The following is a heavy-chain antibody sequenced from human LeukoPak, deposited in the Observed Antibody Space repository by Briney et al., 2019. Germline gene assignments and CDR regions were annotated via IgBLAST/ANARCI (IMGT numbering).Heavy chain of an antibody. CDR3: ARRRDFIDY. CDR1: GFTLSDYY. D-gene: IGHD3/OR15-3a*01. J-gene: IGHJ4*02. Sequence: GGSLRLSCAASGFTLSDYYMSWIRQAPGKGLEWVSYSSSSGSTIYYADSVKGRFAISRDNAKNSLYLQVNSLRAEDTAVYYCARRRDFIDYWGQGTLVTVSS. CDR2: SSSSGSTI. V-gene: IGHV3-11*01.